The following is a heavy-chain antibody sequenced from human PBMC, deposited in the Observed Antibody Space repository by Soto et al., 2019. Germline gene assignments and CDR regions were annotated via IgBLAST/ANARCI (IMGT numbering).Heavy chain of an antibody. CDR2: IKSKTDGETT. CDR3: TTLDSSGYS. V-gene: IGHV3-15*07. Sequence: PGGSLRLSCAASGFSFSNAWMNWVRQAPGKGLEWVGRIKSKTDGETTDYAAPVKGRFSISRDDSKKTLYLEMNSLKTEDTAVYYCTTLDSSGYSWGQGTLVTVSS. J-gene: IGHJ4*02. CDR1: GFSFSNAW. D-gene: IGHD3-22*01.